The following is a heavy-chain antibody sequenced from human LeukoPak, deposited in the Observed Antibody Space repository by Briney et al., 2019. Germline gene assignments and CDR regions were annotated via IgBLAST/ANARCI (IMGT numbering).Heavy chain of an antibody. D-gene: IGHD2-21*02. Sequence: PGRSLRLSCAASGFTFSTYTMNWVRQAPGKGLEWVSYISSSASSIYYADSVRGRFTISRDNAKNSLYLQMNSLRDEDTAVYYCARGLAYCGGDCYRALDYWGQGTLVTVSS. V-gene: IGHV3-48*02. CDR1: GFTFSTYT. CDR2: ISSSASSI. CDR3: ARGLAYCGGDCYRALDY. J-gene: IGHJ4*02.